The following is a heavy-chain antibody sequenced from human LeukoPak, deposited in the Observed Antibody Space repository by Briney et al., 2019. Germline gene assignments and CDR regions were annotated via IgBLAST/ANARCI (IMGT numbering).Heavy chain of an antibody. Sequence: PSGTLSLTCAVSGVSVRSYNYWSWVRQPPGKSLEWLGEVYHSGSTIYNPSLESRITTSMDTSKNQFSLRLTSVTAADTAVYYCAKSGDYLWDYWGQGTLVTVSS. V-gene: IGHV4-4*02. D-gene: IGHD3-16*01. CDR1: GVSVRSYNY. CDR2: VYHSGST. J-gene: IGHJ4*02. CDR3: AKSGDYLWDY.